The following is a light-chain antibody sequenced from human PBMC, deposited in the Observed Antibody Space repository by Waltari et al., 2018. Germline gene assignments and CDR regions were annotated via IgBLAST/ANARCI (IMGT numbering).Light chain of an antibody. CDR1: SSDVGFYNY. V-gene: IGLV2-11*01. J-gene: IGLJ3*02. Sequence: QSALTQPRSVSGSPGTSVTISCTDTSSDVGFYNYVHWYQQHRGKAPQFMIYDAAMRPSGVPDRFAGSKSDNTASLTISGLQAEDEADYYCCSYAGSYSWVFGGGTKLTVL. CDR3: CSYAGSYSWV. CDR2: DAA.